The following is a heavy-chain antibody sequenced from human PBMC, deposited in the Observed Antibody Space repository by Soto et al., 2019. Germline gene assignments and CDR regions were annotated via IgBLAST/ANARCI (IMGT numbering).Heavy chain of an antibody. D-gene: IGHD1-26*01. J-gene: IGHJ3*01. CDR1: GYTFTNYA. Sequence: ASVKVSCKASGYTFTNYAIHWLRQAPGQSLEWLGWINAGNGNTKYSPKFQGRVTITRDTSATTAYMELNDLGSEDTTIYYCAKDSVGASWDAFDVWGQGTMVTVSS. CDR3: AKDSVGASWDAFDV. CDR2: INAGNGNT. V-gene: IGHV1-3*01.